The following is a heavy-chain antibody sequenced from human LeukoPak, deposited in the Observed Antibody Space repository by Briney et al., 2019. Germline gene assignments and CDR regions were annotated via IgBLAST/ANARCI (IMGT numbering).Heavy chain of an antibody. CDR3: AKPSSNYDFWSGYTN. D-gene: IGHD3-3*01. CDR2: IRYDGSNK. V-gene: IGHV3-30*02. Sequence: PGGSLRLSCAASGFTFSTYAMHWVRQAPGKGLEWVAFIRYDGSNKYYADSVKGRFTISRDNPKNTLYLQMNSLRAEDTAVYCCAKPSSNYDFWSGYTNWGQGTLVTVSS. J-gene: IGHJ4*02. CDR1: GFTFSTYA.